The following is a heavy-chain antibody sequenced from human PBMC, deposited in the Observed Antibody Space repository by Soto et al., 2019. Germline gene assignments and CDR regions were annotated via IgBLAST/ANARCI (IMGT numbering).Heavy chain of an antibody. V-gene: IGHV4-31*03. J-gene: IGHJ3*02. CDR3: VNSGYDLRDAFDI. Sequence: QVHLQESGPGLVKPSQTLSLTCTVSGGSISSGGYYWSWIRQHPGKGLEWIGYIYYSGSTYYNPSLKSRVTISVDTSKNQFSLKLSSVTAADTAVYYCVNSGYDLRDAFDIWGQGTMVTVSS. CDR1: GGSISSGGYY. D-gene: IGHD5-12*01. CDR2: IYYSGST.